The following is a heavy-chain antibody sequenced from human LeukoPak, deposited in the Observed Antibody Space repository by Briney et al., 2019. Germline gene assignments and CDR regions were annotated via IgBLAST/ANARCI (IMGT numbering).Heavy chain of an antibody. V-gene: IGHV4-59*01. J-gene: IGHJ3*02. CDR2: IYSSGST. CDR3: AGLDI. Sequence: SETLSLTCTAYGGSISGDYWSWIRQPPGKGLEWIGYIYSSGSTNYNPSLKSRVTISVDTSKNQFSLKLSSVTAADTAIYYCAGLDIWGQGTMVTVSS. CDR1: GGSISGDY.